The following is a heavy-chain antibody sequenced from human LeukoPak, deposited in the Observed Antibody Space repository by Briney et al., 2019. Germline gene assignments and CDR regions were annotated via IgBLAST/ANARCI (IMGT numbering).Heavy chain of an antibody. CDR3: AKAISGYSYGY. Sequence: GGSLRLSCAASGFTFSSYAMSWVRQAPGKGLEWVSAISGSGGSTYYADSVKGRFTISRDNSKNTLYLQMNSLRAEDTALYYCAKAISGYSYGYWGQGTLLTVSS. D-gene: IGHD5-18*01. CDR1: GFTFSSYA. V-gene: IGHV3-23*01. J-gene: IGHJ4*02. CDR2: ISGSGGST.